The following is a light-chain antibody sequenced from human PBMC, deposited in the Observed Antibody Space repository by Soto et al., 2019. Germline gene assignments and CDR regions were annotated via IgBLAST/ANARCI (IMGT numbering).Light chain of an antibody. CDR1: SSDVGGYNL. CDR3: CSYAGSFIWL. Sequence: ALTQPRSVSGSPGQSVTIPCTGSSSDVGGYNLVSWYQQYPGEVPKLIIYDVFKRPSGVPDRFSGSKSGNTASLTISGLQGDDEADFYCCSYAGSFIWLFGGGTKLTVL. CDR2: DVF. V-gene: IGLV2-11*01. J-gene: IGLJ3*02.